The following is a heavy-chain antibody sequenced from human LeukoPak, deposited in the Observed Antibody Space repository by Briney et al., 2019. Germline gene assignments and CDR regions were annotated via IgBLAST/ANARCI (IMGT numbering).Heavy chain of an antibody. CDR2: IYTSGIT. D-gene: IGHD2-15*01. V-gene: IGHV4-4*07. J-gene: IGHJ1*01. CDR1: GGSISSDY. Sequence: SETLSLTCSVSGGSISSDYWSWIRQPAGKGLEWIGRIYTSGITNYNPSLKSRVSMSEDTSKNQFSLNLNSVTAADTAVYYCAPYCSGGSCTGYVQHWGQGTLVTVSS. CDR3: APYCSGGSCTGYVQH.